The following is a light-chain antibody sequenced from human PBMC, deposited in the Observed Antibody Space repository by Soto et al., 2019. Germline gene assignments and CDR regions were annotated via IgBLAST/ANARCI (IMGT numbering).Light chain of an antibody. Sequence: SYELTQPPSVSVSPGQTASITCSGAKLGDKYACWYQQKPGQSPVLVIYQDSKRPSGTPERFSGSNSGNTATLTIGGTQAMDEADYYCQAWDSSTLVFGGGTKLTVL. CDR1: KLGDKY. J-gene: IGLJ2*01. V-gene: IGLV3-1*01. CDR2: QDS. CDR3: QAWDSSTLV.